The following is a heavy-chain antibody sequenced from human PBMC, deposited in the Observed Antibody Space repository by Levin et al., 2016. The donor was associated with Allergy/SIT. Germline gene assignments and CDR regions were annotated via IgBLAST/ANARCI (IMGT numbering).Heavy chain of an antibody. Sequence: WIRQPPGKGLEWIGSIYYSGSTYYNPSLKSRVTISVDTSKNQFSLKLSSVTAADTAVYYCARRYNWLGGWFDPWGQGTLVTVSS. J-gene: IGHJ5*02. CDR2: IYYSGST. V-gene: IGHV4-39*01. CDR3: ARRYNWLGGWFDP. D-gene: IGHD1-20*01.